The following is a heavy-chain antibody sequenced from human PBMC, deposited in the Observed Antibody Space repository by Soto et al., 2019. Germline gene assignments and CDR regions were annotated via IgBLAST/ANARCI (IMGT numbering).Heavy chain of an antibody. D-gene: IGHD6-13*01. CDR3: AHNPSYITNWYIRDDWFDS. CDR1: GFSLTTSGVG. Sequence: QITLNESGPALVKPTQTLTLTCTFSGFSLTTSGVGVHWIRQSPGKALEWLAVIYGDDDKRYNPSLETRLTITKDTSKNQVVLKMTNMDPVDTATYFCAHNPSYITNWYIRDDWFDSWGQGTLVTVSS. V-gene: IGHV2-5*02. J-gene: IGHJ5*01. CDR2: IYGDDDK.